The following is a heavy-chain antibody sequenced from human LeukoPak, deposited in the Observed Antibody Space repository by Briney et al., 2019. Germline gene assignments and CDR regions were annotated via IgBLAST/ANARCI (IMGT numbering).Heavy chain of an antibody. CDR2: ISGSGTNT. CDR3: AKGAGGSYGLYYFDY. D-gene: IGHD3-10*01. V-gene: IGHV3-23*01. J-gene: IGHJ4*02. CDR1: GFSFRSYA. Sequence: GGSLRLSCAASGFSFRSYAMSWVRQAPGKGLEWVSAISGSGTNTYYADSVKGRFTISRDNSKNTLDLQMNSLRAEDTAVYYCAKGAGGSYGLYYFDYWGQGALVTVSS.